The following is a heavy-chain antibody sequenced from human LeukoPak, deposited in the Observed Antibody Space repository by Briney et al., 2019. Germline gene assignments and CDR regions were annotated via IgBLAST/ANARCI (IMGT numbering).Heavy chain of an antibody. J-gene: IGHJ3*02. CDR1: GFIFSAYA. D-gene: IGHD2-21*02. Sequence: GGSLRLSCAASGFIFSAYAMSWVRQAPGKGLEWVSAISGSGGSTYYADSVKGRFTISRDNSKNTLYLQMNSLRAEDTAVYYCAKLAYCGGDCYSAPDDAFDIWGQGTMVTVSS. V-gene: IGHV3-23*01. CDR3: AKLAYCGGDCYSAPDDAFDI. CDR2: ISGSGGST.